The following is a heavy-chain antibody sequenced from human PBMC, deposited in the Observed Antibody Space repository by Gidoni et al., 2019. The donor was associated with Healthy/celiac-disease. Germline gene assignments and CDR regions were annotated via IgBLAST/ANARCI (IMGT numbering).Heavy chain of an antibody. CDR3: AKEGPGKTYYDFWSGYLTANYYYMDV. V-gene: IGHV3-30*18. CDR2: ISYDGSNK. Sequence: QVQLVESGGGVVQPGRSLRLSCAASGFTFSSYGMHWVRQAPGKGLEWVAVISYDGSNKYYADSVKGRFTISRDNSKNTLYLQMNSLRAEDTAVYYCAKEGPGKTYYDFWSGYLTANYYYMDVWGKGTTVTVSS. J-gene: IGHJ6*03. D-gene: IGHD3-3*01. CDR1: GFTFSSYG.